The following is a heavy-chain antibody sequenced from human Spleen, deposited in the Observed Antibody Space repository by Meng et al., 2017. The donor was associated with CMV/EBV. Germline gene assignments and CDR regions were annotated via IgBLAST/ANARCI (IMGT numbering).Heavy chain of an antibody. D-gene: IGHD3-16*01. CDR3: AREVAFFGYHYGMDV. CDR1: GYTFTDYY. V-gene: IGHV1-2*02. CDR2: SNPYSGDT. J-gene: IGHJ6*02. Sequence: ASVKVSCKASGYTFTDYYMHWVRQAPGQGLEWMGWSNPYSGDTIYAQKFQGRVTMTRDTSISTAYMELSRLRYDDTAVYYCAREVAFFGYHYGMDVWGQGTTVTVSS.